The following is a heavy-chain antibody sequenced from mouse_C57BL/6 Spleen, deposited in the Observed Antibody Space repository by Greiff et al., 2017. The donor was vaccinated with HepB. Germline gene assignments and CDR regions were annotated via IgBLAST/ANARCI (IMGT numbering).Heavy chain of an antibody. J-gene: IGHJ3*01. CDR2: IYPRDGST. D-gene: IGHD1-1*01. CDR1: GYTFTSYD. Sequence: LQESGPELVKPGASVKLSCKASGYTFTSYDINWVKQRPGQGLEWIGWIYPRDGSTKYNEKFKGKATLTVDTSSSTAYMELHSLTSEDSAVYFCARNYYGSSPWFAYWGQGTLVTVSA. CDR3: ARNYYGSSPWFAY. V-gene: IGHV1-85*01.